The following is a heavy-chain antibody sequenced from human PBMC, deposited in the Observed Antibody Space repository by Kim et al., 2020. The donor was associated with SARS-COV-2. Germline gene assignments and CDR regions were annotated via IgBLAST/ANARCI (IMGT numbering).Heavy chain of an antibody. V-gene: IGHV3-23*01. CDR3: AKRNRGLGYWIGDYYYGMDV. D-gene: IGHD1-1*01. J-gene: IGHJ6*02. Sequence: FTISRDNSKNTLYLQMNSLRAEDTAVYYCAKRNRGLGYWIGDYYYGMDVWGQGTTVTVSS.